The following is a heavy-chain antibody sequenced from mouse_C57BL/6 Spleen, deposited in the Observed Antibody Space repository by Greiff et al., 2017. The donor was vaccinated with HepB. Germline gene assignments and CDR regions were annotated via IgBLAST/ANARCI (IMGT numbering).Heavy chain of an antibody. CDR3: TSGQLRLLDY. V-gene: IGHV1-15*01. J-gene: IGHJ2*01. Sequence: QVQLKESGAELVRPGASVTLSCKASGYTFTDYEMHWVKQTPVHGLEWIGAIDPETGGTAYNQKFKGKAILTADKSSSTAYMELRSLTSEDSAVYYCTSGQLRLLDYWGQGTTLTVSS. CDR1: GYTFTDYE. D-gene: IGHD3-2*02. CDR2: IDPETGGT.